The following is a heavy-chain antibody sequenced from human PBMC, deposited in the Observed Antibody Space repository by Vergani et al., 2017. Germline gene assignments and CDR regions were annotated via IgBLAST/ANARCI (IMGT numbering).Heavy chain of an antibody. V-gene: IGHV5-51*01. D-gene: IGHD4-17*01. CDR2: INPIDSKI. Sequence: EVMLVQSGAEVKKPGESLKISCKYSESSFISNEIAWVRQMSGKGLQWMGNINPIDSKIAYSPSFQGQAIMSLDKSITTAYLQWRSLKASDTAIYYCTRHVPYGDGVCLHFDHWGQGTQVTVSS. CDR3: TRHVPYGDGVCLHFDH. J-gene: IGHJ4*02. CDR1: ESSFISNE.